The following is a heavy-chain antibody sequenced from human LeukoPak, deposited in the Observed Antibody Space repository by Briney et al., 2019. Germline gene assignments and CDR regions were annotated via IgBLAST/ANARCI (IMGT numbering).Heavy chain of an antibody. D-gene: IGHD2-2*01. J-gene: IGHJ3*02. CDR3: ARIMVPAAKQAFDI. Sequence: PSETLSLTCAVYGGSFSGYYWSWIRQPPGKGLEWIGEINHSGSTNYNPSLKSRVTISVDTSKNQFSLKLSSVTAADTAVYYCARIMVPAAKQAFDIWGQGTMVTVSS. CDR1: GGSFSGYY. V-gene: IGHV4-34*01. CDR2: INHSGST.